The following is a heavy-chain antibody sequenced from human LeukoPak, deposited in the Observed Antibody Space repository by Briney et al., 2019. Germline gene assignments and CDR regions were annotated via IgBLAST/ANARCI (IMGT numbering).Heavy chain of an antibody. D-gene: IGHD6-19*01. CDR1: GFTFSSYA. V-gene: IGHV3-23*01. Sequence: QSGGSLRLSCAASGFTFSSYAMSWVRQAPGKGLEWVSAISGSGGSTYYADSVKGRFTISRDNSKNTLYLQMNSLRAEDTAVYYCAKDESVAVATTIFDSWGQGTLVTVSS. CDR2: ISGSGGST. J-gene: IGHJ4*02. CDR3: AKDESVAVATTIFDS.